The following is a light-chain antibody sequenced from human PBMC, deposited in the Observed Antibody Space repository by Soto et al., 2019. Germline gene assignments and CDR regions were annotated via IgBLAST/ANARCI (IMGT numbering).Light chain of an antibody. V-gene: IGKV3-20*01. Sequence: EIVLTQSPGTLSLSPGERATLSCRASQPISSHNYLAWYQQKPGQAPRVLIYGASRSATGISDRFSGSGSGTDFTLTISRLEPEDFAVYYCQQYDNSPLTFGGGTKVEIK. J-gene: IGKJ4*01. CDR1: QPISSHNY. CDR3: QQYDNSPLT. CDR2: GAS.